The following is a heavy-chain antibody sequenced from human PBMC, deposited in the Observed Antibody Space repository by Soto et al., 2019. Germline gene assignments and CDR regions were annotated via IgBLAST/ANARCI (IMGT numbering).Heavy chain of an antibody. CDR3: ARDGSSSLGWFDP. V-gene: IGHV3-30-3*01. J-gene: IGHJ5*02. CDR2: ISYDGSNK. Sequence: QVQLVESGGGVVQPGRSLRLSCAASGFTFSSYAMHWVRQAPGKGLGWVAVISYDGSNKYYADSVKGRFTISRDNSKNTLYLQMNSLRAEDTAVYYCARDGSSSLGWFDPWGQGTLVTVSS. D-gene: IGHD6-13*01. CDR1: GFTFSSYA.